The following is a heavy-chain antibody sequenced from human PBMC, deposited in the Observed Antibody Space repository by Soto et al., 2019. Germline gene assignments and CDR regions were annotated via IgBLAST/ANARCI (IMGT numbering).Heavy chain of an antibody. CDR1: GFTFSEYA. Sequence: GGSLILSCTTSGFTFSEYAISWFRQAPGKGLEWVGVIRSKVYGVTTDYAASVKGRFAISRDDSKDTAYLQMNSVTTEDTAVYCCAKYTSVSRYSFLGMDVWGKGTTVTVSS. V-gene: IGHV3-49*03. J-gene: IGHJ6*04. CDR2: IRSKVYGVTT. CDR3: AKYTSVSRYSFLGMDV. D-gene: IGHD2-21*01.